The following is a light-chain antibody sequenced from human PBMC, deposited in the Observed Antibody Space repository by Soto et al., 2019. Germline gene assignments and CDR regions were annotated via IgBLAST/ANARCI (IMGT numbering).Light chain of an antibody. CDR2: EVS. Sequence: QSALTQPASVSGSPGQSIAISCTGTSSDVGGYNYVSWYQQHPGKAPKTMIYEVSNRPSGVSNRFSGSKSGNTASLTISGFQAEDEADYYCASYTSSTTLVFGTGTKVTVL. CDR1: SSDVGGYNY. J-gene: IGLJ1*01. CDR3: ASYTSSTTLV. V-gene: IGLV2-14*01.